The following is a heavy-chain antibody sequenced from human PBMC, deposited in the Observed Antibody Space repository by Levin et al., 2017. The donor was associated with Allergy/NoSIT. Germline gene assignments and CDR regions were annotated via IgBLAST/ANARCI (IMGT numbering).Heavy chain of an antibody. Sequence: LSLPCAASGFTFRSYAMHWVRQAPGKGLEWVAVISYDASNKYYADSVKGRFTISRDNSKNTLYLQMDNLRPEDTAVYYCARDGPPGGSSWGQYFQHWGQGTLVTVSS. J-gene: IGHJ1*01. CDR1: GFTFRSYA. CDR2: ISYDASNK. CDR3: ARDGPPGGSSWGQYFQH. V-gene: IGHV3-30-3*01. D-gene: IGHD6-13*01.